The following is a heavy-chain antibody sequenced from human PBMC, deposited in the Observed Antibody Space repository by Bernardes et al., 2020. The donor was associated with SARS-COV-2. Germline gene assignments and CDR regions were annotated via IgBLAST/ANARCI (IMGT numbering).Heavy chain of an antibody. J-gene: IGHJ4*02. CDR3: ARMNSAWDFFDY. Sequence: KVSCKASGYSFTTYGITWVRQAPGQGLEWMGWITVYNGNTDYAQKFQDRVTMTTDTSTSTAYMEVRSLTSDDTAVYYCARMNSAWDFFDYWGQGTLVTVSS. D-gene: IGHD6-19*01. CDR1: GYSFTTYG. V-gene: IGHV1-18*04. CDR2: ITVYNGNT.